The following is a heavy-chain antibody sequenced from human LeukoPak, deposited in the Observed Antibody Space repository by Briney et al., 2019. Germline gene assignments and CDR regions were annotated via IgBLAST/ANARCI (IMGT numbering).Heavy chain of an antibody. V-gene: IGHV1-69*05. Sequence: SVKVSCKASGGIDTCYAVSWVREAPGQGLEWMGGIIPLFGAPNYAQKFQGRVTISTDESTNTAYMELSIPTSKDTAVYFCTRGMRTSPIYYWGQGTLVTVSS. CDR1: GGIDTCYA. CDR3: TRGMRTSPIYY. J-gene: IGHJ4*02. CDR2: IIPLFGAP. D-gene: IGHD3-10*01.